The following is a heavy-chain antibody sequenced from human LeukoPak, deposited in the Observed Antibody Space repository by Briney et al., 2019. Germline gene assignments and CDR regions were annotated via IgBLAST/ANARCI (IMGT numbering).Heavy chain of an antibody. CDR2: ITKKGSET. V-gene: IGHV3-7*01. D-gene: IGHD2-15*01. Sequence: GGSLRLSCAASGFTFSNSWMSWVRQAPRKGLEWVAYITKKGSETYYVDSVKGRFTITRDNARNSLFLQMNSLRAEDTAVYYCAREDGYCSGGNCYSYFDSWGQGTLVTVSS. J-gene: IGHJ4*02. CDR3: AREDGYCSGGNCYSYFDS. CDR1: GFTFSNSW.